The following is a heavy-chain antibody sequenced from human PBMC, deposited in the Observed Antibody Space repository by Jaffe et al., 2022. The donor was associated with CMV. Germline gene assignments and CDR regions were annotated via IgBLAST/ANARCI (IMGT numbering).Heavy chain of an antibody. Sequence: ELQLVESGGVVVQPGGSLRLSCAASGFTFGDYTMHWVRLAPGKGLEWVSLINWDGGGTHSSDSVKGRFTTSRDNSRDSLYLQMDSLRTEDTALYFCAKAREPRVIHNYYMDVWGKGTTVTVSS. CDR3: AKAREPRVIHNYYMDV. J-gene: IGHJ6*03. V-gene: IGHV3-43*01. CDR1: GFTFGDYT. D-gene: IGHD3-10*01. CDR2: INWDGGGT.